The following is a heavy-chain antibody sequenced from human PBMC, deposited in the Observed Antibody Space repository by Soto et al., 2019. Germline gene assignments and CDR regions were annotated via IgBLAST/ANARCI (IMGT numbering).Heavy chain of an antibody. CDR3: VRSVTAPILRHNWLAP. CDR2: ITTSGSYI. D-gene: IGHD2-21*01. CDR1: GFTFSSYD. V-gene: IGHV3-21*01. J-gene: IGHJ5*02. Sequence: EVQLVESGGGLVKPGGSLRLSCAASGFTFSSYDMNWVRQAPGKGLEYVSSITTSGSYIYYGDSVRGRFTISRDNAKNSRFLQMDSLRAEDTDVYYCVRSVTAPILRHNWLAPWGQGTLVTVSS.